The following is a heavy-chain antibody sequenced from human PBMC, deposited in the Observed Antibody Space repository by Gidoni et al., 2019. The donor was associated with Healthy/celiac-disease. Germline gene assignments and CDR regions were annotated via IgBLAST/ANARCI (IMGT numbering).Heavy chain of an antibody. CDR1: GGSISSGRYY. CDR2: IYTSGST. D-gene: IGHD3-3*01. CDR3: AQSGDYDFWSGFPWDHYYMDV. J-gene: IGHJ6*03. V-gene: IGHV4-61*02. Sequence: QVQLQESGPGLVTPSQTLSLTCTVSGGSISSGRYYWSWIRQPAGKGLEWIGRIYTSGSTNYNPSLKSRVTISVDTSKNQFSLKLSSVTAADTAVYYCAQSGDYDFWSGFPWDHYYMDVWGKGTTVTVSS.